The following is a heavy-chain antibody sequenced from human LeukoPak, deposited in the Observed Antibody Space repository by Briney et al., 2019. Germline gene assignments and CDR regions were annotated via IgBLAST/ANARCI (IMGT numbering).Heavy chain of an antibody. J-gene: IGHJ5*02. CDR2: ISYDGGNR. CDR3: ARDRGDSSGYYRNWFDP. D-gene: IGHD3-22*01. Sequence: GGSLRLSCAASGFTFSSYAMHWVRQAPGKGLEWVAVISYDGGNRYYADSVKGRFTISRDNSKNTLYLQMNSLRGEDTAVYYCARDRGDSSGYYRNWFDPWGQGTLVTVSS. V-gene: IGHV3-30-3*01. CDR1: GFTFSSYA.